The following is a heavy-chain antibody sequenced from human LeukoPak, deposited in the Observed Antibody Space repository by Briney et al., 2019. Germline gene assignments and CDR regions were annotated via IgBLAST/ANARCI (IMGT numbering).Heavy chain of an antibody. Sequence: PSETLSLTCSVSGGSISNYYWSWIRQSPGRGLEWIGYVYYSGITNYNPSLKSRVTMSVDTSKNQFSLKLSSVIAADTAVYYCARDLVPAAIRAFDTWGQGTMITVSS. J-gene: IGHJ3*02. CDR1: GGSISNYY. CDR2: VYYSGIT. CDR3: ARDLVPAAIRAFDT. D-gene: IGHD2-2*01. V-gene: IGHV4-59*01.